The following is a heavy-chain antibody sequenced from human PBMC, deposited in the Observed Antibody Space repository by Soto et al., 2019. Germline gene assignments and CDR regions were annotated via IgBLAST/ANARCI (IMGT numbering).Heavy chain of an antibody. Sequence: ASVKVSCKASGYTFTSYVISWVRQAPGQGLEWMGWISAYNGNTNYAQKLQGRVTMTTDTSTSTAYMELRSLRSEDTAVYYCERGVTYNSSSYYYDYMDVWSRGTTVTVSS. D-gene: IGHD6-6*01. CDR1: GYTFTSYV. CDR2: ISAYNGNT. V-gene: IGHV1-18*01. CDR3: ERGVTYNSSSYYYDYMDV. J-gene: IGHJ6*03.